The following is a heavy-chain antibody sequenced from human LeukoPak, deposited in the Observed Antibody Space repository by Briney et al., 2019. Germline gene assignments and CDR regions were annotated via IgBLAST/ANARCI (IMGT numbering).Heavy chain of an antibody. CDR2: IGSGSAMV. CDR1: GFAFSNYN. J-gene: IGHJ4*02. Sequence: GGSLRLSCAGSGFAFSNYNMYWVRQAPGKGLEWVSHIGSGSAMVYYADSVKGRFTISRDNAKNSLYLQMNSLRAEDTAVYYCARGSGATYSSSWYLDYWGQGTLVTVSS. D-gene: IGHD6-13*01. CDR3: ARGSGATYSSSWYLDY. V-gene: IGHV3-48*01.